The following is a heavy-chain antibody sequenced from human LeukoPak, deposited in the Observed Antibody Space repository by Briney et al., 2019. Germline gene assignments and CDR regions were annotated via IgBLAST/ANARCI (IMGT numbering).Heavy chain of an antibody. CDR2: ISYDGSNK. CDR3: ARSSGHIPNWFDP. D-gene: IGHD6-19*01. J-gene: IGHJ5*02. Sequence: SCKASGYTFTGYYMHWVRQAPGKGLEWVAVISYDGSNKYYADSVKGRFTISRDNSKNTLYLQMNSLRAEDTAVYYCARSSGHIPNWFDPWGQGTLVTVSS. V-gene: IGHV3-30-3*01. CDR1: GYTFTGYY.